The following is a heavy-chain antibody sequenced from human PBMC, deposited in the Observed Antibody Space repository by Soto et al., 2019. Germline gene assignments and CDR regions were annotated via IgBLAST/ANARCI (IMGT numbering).Heavy chain of an antibody. CDR3: GKELGIAGAGNSDN. J-gene: IGHJ4*02. CDR2: ICSSGGST. Sequence: GGSLRLSCAASGFTFSSYAMSWVRQAPGKGLEWVSAICSSGGSTYDDAVMKGLFTITSDNSKNPLYLQMNSLRAEDTVVYYWGKELGIAGAGNSDNWGQGTMVTVSS. D-gene: IGHD6-13*01. CDR1: GFTFSSYA. V-gene: IGHV3-23*01.